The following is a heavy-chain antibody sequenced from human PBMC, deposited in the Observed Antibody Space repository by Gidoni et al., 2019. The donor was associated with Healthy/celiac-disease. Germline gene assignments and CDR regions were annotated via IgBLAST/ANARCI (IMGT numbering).Heavy chain of an antibody. V-gene: IGHV3-48*03. D-gene: IGHD6-19*01. J-gene: IGHJ3*02. Sequence: EVQLVESGGGLVQPGGSLRLSCAASGFTFSSYEMNWVRQAPGKGLEWVSYISSSGSTIYYADSVKGRFTISRDNAKNSLYLQMNSLRAEDTAVYYCATSAVAYPFDIWGQGTMVTVSS. CDR1: GFTFSSYE. CDR2: ISSSGSTI. CDR3: ATSAVAYPFDI.